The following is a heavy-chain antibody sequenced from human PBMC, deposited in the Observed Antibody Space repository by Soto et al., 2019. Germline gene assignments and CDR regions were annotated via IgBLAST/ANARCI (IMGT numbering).Heavy chain of an antibody. CDR3: ARISGYDYGGDY. J-gene: IGHJ4*02. V-gene: IGHV4-59*01. D-gene: IGHD5-12*01. CDR2: IYYSGST. Sequence: QVQLQESGPGLVKPSETLSLTCTVSGDSISSYYWSWIRQPPGKGLEWIGYIYYSGSTNYNPSLKSRVTISVDTSKNQFSLKLSSVTAADTAVYYCARISGYDYGGDYWGQGTLVTVSS. CDR1: GDSISSYY.